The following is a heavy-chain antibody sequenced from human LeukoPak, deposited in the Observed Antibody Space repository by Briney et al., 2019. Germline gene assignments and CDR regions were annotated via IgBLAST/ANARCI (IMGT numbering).Heavy chain of an antibody. CDR3: AKEGYDSSGYRNYDY. D-gene: IGHD3-22*01. V-gene: IGHV3-9*01. CDR1: GFTFDDYG. Sequence: PGRSLRLSCAASGFTFDDYGMHWVRQAPGKGLEWVSGISWNSGSIGYADSVKGRFTISRDNAKNSLYLQMNSLRAEDTALYYCAKEGYDSSGYRNYDYWGQGTLVTVSS. J-gene: IGHJ4*02. CDR2: ISWNSGSI.